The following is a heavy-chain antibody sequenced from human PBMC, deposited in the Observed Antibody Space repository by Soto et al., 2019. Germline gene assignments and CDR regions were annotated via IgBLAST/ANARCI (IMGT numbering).Heavy chain of an antibody. D-gene: IGHD3-9*01. J-gene: IGHJ4*02. V-gene: IGHV4-30-4*01. CDR1: GGSISSGDYY. CDR2: IYYSGST. Sequence: PSETLSLTCTVSGGSISSGDYYWSWIRQPPGKGLEWIGYIYYSGSTYYNPSLKSRVTISVDTSKNQFSLKLSSVTAADTAVYYCARASRNVLRYFDWPHTPEYFFDYWGQTSLVTFSS. CDR3: ARASRNVLRYFDWPHTPEYFFDY.